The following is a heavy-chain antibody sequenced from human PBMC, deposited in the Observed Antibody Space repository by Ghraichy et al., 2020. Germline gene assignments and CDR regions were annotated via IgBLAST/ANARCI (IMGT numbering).Heavy chain of an antibody. CDR1: GFTFSSYA. J-gene: IGHJ3*02. CDR2: ISGSGGST. CDR3: ARGVTAMVNDAFDI. Sequence: SLNISCAASGFTFSSYAMSWVRQAPGKGLEWVSAISGSGGSTYYADSVKGRFTISRDNSKNTLYLQMNSLRAEDTAVYYCARGVTAMVNDAFDIWGQGTMVTVSS. V-gene: IGHV3-23*01. D-gene: IGHD5-18*01.